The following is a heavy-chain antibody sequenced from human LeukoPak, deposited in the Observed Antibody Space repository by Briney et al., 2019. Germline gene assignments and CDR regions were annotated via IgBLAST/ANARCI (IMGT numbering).Heavy chain of an antibody. V-gene: IGHV3-53*01. CDR3: TRHQYDAFEI. Sequence: PGGSLRLSCAASGITVSPYYMSWVRQAPGKGLEWVSVIYGGGGTYYADSAKGRFAISRDNSKNTLYLQISSLRAEDTAIYYCTRHQYDAFEIWGQGTMVTVSS. J-gene: IGHJ3*02. D-gene: IGHD4-11*01. CDR1: GITVSPYY. CDR2: IYGGGGT.